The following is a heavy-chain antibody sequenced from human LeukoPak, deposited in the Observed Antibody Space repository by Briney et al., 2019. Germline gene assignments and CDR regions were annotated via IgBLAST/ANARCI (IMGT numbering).Heavy chain of an antibody. V-gene: IGHV3-30-3*01. Sequence: PGRPLRLSCAASGFTFSSYAMHWVRQAPGKGLEWVTVISYDGGNRYYADSVKGRFTISRDNSKNTLYLQMNSLRGEDTAVYFCARDLTVHYLDYWGQGTLVTVSS. CDR2: ISYDGGNR. CDR1: GFTFSSYA. CDR3: ARDLTVHYLDY. J-gene: IGHJ4*02.